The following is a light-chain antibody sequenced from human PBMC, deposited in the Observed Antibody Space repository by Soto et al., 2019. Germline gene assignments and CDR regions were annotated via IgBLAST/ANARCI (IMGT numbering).Light chain of an antibody. CDR3: QQYGNPPWT. V-gene: IGKV3-20*01. CDR1: QSIGSSY. J-gene: IGKJ2*01. Sequence: ETVLTQSPGTLSLSPGERATLSCRASQSIGSSYLAWYQQKPGQAPRLLIYDTSSRATGIPNRFSGSGSGTDFTLTISRLEPEDFAVYHCQQYGNPPWTFGQGTGLEIK. CDR2: DTS.